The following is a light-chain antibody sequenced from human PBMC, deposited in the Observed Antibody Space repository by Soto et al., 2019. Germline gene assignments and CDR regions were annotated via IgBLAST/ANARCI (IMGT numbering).Light chain of an antibody. CDR2: DVN. J-gene: IGLJ3*02. Sequence: QSALTQPRSVSGSPGQSVTISCTGTSSDVGGYNYVSWYQQHPGKAPKFIIYDVNKRPSGVPDRFSGSKSGNTASLTISGLQTEDEADYYCSSYTSSSTWVFGGGTKLTVL. V-gene: IGLV2-11*01. CDR3: SSYTSSSTWV. CDR1: SSDVGGYNY.